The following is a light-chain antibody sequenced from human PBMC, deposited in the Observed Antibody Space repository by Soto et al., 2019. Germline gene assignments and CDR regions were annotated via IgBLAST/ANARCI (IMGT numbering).Light chain of an antibody. CDR1: QNIHNH. CDR3: QQRSNWPIT. V-gene: IGKV3-11*01. CDR2: DAI. Sequence: EKLMSQSPATLSVSPGERVTLSCRASQNIHNHMSWFLQKPGQTPRLLIYDAIIRAADVPARFSGSGSGTDFTLTISSLEPEDFAVYYCQQRSNWPITFGQGTRLEIK. J-gene: IGKJ5*01.